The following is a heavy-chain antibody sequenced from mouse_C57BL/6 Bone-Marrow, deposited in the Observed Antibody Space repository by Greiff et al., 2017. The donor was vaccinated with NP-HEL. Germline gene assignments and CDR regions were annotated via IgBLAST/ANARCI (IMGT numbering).Heavy chain of an antibody. J-gene: IGHJ4*01. D-gene: IGHD1-2*01. CDR3: ASFRYAMDY. Sequence: VQLQQPGAELVRPGTSVKLSCKASGYTFTSYWMHWVKQRPGQGLEWIGVIDPSDSYTNYNQKFKGKATLTVDTSSSTAYMQLSSLTSEDSAVYYCASFRYAMDYWGQGTSVTVSS. CDR2: IDPSDSYT. CDR1: GYTFTSYW. V-gene: IGHV1-59*01.